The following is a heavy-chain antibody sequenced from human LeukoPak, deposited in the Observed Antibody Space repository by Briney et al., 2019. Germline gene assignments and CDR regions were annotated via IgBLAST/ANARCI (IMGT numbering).Heavy chain of an antibody. CDR1: QYAFTDYA. D-gene: IGHD3-3*01. CDR3: ARVGDEWLSNDY. CDR2: INAGNGKT. J-gene: IGHJ4*02. V-gene: IGHV1-3*01. Sequence: ASVKVSCKASQYAFTDYAVHWVRQAPGQRLEWMGWINAGNGKTKYSQSFQGRITITRDTSATTAYMELTSLTSEDTAVYYCARVGDEWLSNDYWGQGTLVTVSS.